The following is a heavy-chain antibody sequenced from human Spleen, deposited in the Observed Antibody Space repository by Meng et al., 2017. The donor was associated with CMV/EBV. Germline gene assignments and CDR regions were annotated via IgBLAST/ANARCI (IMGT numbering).Heavy chain of an antibody. J-gene: IGHJ5*02. V-gene: IGHV3-15*01. CDR1: FSNAW. CDR3: TTTSERGYCSGGSCYLS. Sequence: FSNAWMSWVRQAPGKGLEWVGRIKSKTDGGTIDYAAPVKGRFTISRDDSKNTPYLQMNSLKTEDTAVYYCTTTSERGYCSGGSCYLSWGQGTLVTVSS. D-gene: IGHD2-15*01. CDR2: IKSKTDGGTI.